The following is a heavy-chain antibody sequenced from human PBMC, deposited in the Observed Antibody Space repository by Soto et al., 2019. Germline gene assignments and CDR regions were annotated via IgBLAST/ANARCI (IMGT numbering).Heavy chain of an antibody. CDR3: ARGVVFGYCSGGSCSNPDYFDY. V-gene: IGHV4-34*01. J-gene: IGHJ4*02. CDR2: INHSGST. Sequence: PSETLSLTCAVYGGSFSGYYWSWIRQPPGKGLEWIGEINHSGSTNYNPSLKSRVTISVDTSKNQFSLKLSSVTAADTAVYYCARGVVFGYCSGGSCSNPDYFDYWGQGTLVTV. D-gene: IGHD2-15*01. CDR1: GGSFSGYY.